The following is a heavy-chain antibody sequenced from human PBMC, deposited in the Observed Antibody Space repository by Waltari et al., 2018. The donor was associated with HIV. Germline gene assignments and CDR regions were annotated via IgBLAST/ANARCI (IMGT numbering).Heavy chain of an antibody. J-gene: IGHJ5*02. Sequence: QVQLQESGPGLVKPSETLSLTCPVSAGSITSDYWSWTRQPPGKGLEWIGYVSYSGNTNYNPSLKSRVTISVDTSKDQFSLKLSSVTAADTAVYYCATKLSGKGWFDPWGQGTLVTVSS. CDR1: AGSITSDY. CDR3: ATKLSGKGWFDP. CDR2: VSYSGNT. D-gene: IGHD3-10*01. V-gene: IGHV4-59*01.